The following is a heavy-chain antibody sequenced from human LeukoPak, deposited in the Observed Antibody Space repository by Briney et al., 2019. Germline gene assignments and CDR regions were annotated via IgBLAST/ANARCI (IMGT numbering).Heavy chain of an antibody. D-gene: IGHD3-9*01. V-gene: IGHV1-8*01. CDR2: MNPNSGNT. Sequence: GASVKVSCKASGYTFTSYDINWVRQATGQGPEWMGWMNPNSGNTGYAQKFQGRVTMTRNTSISTAYMELSSLRSEDTAVYYCARNTYDILTGHTKAYYYGMDVWGQGTTVTVSS. CDR1: GYTFTSYD. CDR3: ARNTYDILTGHTKAYYYGMDV. J-gene: IGHJ6*02.